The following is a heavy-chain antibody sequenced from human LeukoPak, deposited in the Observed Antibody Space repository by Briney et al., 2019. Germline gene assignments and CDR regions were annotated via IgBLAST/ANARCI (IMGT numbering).Heavy chain of an antibody. CDR2: ISSSSYTI. Sequence: GGSLRLSCAASGFTFSDYYMSWIRQAPGKGLEWVSYISSSSYTIYYADSVKGRFTISRDNAKNSLYLQMNSLRAEDTAVYYCARDPTSSWNLNEYYFDYWGQGTLVTVSS. J-gene: IGHJ4*02. V-gene: IGHV3-11*04. CDR1: GFTFSDYY. D-gene: IGHD6-13*01. CDR3: ARDPTSSWNLNEYYFDY.